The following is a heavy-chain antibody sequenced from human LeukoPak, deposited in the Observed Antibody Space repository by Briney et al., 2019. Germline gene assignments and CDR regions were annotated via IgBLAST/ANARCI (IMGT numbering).Heavy chain of an antibody. CDR1: GFTFSSYG. CDR3: AKVSPLFDY. CDR2: ISYDGSNK. J-gene: IGHJ4*02. Sequence: GGSLRLSCVASGFTFSSYGMHWVRQAPGKGLEWVAVISYDGSNKYYADSVKGRFTISRDNSKNTLYLQMNSLRAEDTAVYYCAKVSPLFDYWGQGTLVTVSS. V-gene: IGHV3-30*18.